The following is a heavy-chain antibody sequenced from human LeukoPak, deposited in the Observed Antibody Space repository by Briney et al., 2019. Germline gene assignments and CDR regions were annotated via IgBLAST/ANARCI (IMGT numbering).Heavy chain of an antibody. CDR1: AYTLSGYY. CDR2: INPKSGVT. J-gene: IGHJ4*02. D-gene: IGHD6-19*01. V-gene: IGHV1-2*02. Sequence: ASVKVSCKASAYTLSGYYMHWVRQAPGQGLEWMGWINPKSGVTNCAQKFQGRVTMTWDTSINTTFMELSRLRSDDTAVYYCARRIAVAGSPVYYFDYRGQGTLVTVSS. CDR3: ARRIAVAGSPVYYFDY.